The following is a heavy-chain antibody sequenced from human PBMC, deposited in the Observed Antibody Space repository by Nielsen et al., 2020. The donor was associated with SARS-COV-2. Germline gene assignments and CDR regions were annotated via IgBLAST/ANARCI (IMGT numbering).Heavy chain of an antibody. D-gene: IGHD3-3*01. Sequence: GESLKISCAASGFTFSSYGMHWVRQAPGKGLEWVAVISYDGSNKYYADSVKGRFTISRDNSKNTLYLQMNSLRAEDTAVYYCAKAYVFGVVIYYYYYGMDVWGQGTTVTVSS. V-gene: IGHV3-30*18. J-gene: IGHJ6*02. CDR3: AKAYVFGVVIYYYYYGMDV. CDR2: ISYDGSNK. CDR1: GFTFSSYG.